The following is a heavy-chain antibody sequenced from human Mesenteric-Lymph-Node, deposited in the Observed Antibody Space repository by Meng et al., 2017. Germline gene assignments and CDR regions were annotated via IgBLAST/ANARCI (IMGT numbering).Heavy chain of an antibody. V-gene: IGHV4-4*02. CDR2: MFQSRTT. J-gene: IGHJ4*02. CDR3: ARHRSVTRTRGFDY. Sequence: EALHPPRPPSCACDSSGSSGDWYRKPPGKGLGRIGEMFQSRTTNYSPSLNSRLTILLDTSNNQLTHQLTSETASDTAAYYCARHRSVTRTRGFDYWGQGTLVTVSS. CDR1: CACDSSGSS. D-gene: IGHD2-21*02.